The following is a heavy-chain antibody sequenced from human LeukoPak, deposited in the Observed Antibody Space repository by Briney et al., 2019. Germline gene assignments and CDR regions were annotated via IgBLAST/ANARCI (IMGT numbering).Heavy chain of an antibody. CDR3: ARSYGDPLFDY. J-gene: IGHJ4*02. CDR2: IYSSGST. D-gene: IGHD4-17*01. CDR1: GFTVSSNY. Sequence: GGSLRLSCVGSGFTVSSNYMSWVRQAPGKGLEWVSVIYSSGSTFHADSVKGRFSISRDTSKNTLYLQMKSLRAEDTAVYYCARSYGDPLFDYWAQGTLVTVSA. V-gene: IGHV3-66*01.